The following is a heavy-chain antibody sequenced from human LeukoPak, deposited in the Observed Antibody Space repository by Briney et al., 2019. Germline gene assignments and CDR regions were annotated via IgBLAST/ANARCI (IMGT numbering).Heavy chain of an antibody. CDR2: ISANGGGT. D-gene: IGHD3-22*01. CDR1: GFTFSNYD. V-gene: IGHV3-23*01. Sequence: GGSLRLSCAASGFTFSNYDMTWVRQAPGKGLEWVSSISANGGGTYYADSVKGRFTVSRDNSQNTLYLQMNSLRAEETAVYYCAKAMKSIVVDNYFDYWGQGALVTVSS. J-gene: IGHJ4*02. CDR3: AKAMKSIVVDNYFDY.